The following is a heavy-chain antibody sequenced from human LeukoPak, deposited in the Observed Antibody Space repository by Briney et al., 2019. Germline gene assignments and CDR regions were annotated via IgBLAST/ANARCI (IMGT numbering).Heavy chain of an antibody. CDR1: GYSISSGYY. Sequence: SETLSLTCTVSGYSISSGYYWGWIRQPPGKGLEWIGSIYHSGSTYYNPSLKSRVTISVDTSKNQFSLKLSSVTAADTAVYYCAREPFFDYNESPHFDYWGQGTLVTVSS. CDR3: AREPFFDYNESPHFDY. D-gene: IGHD3-9*01. V-gene: IGHV4-38-2*02. CDR2: IYHSGST. J-gene: IGHJ4*02.